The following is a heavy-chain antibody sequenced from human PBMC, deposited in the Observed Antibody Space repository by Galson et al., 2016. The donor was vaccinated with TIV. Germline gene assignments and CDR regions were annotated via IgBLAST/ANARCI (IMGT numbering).Heavy chain of an antibody. V-gene: IGHV1-2*02. CDR3: ARDLSPETTTPFDY. CDR1: GYTFTGYY. D-gene: IGHD4-17*01. J-gene: IGHJ4*02. Sequence: SVKVSCKASGYTFTGYYIHYVRQAPGQGLEWMGWINPNSGDTNYAQKFQGRVTMTRDTSISTAYMELSRLRSDDMAMYYCARDLSPETTTPFDYWGQGTLVTVSS. CDR2: INPNSGDT.